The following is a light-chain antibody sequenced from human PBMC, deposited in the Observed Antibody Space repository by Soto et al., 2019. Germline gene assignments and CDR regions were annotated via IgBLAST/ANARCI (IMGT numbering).Light chain of an antibody. CDR2: GAS. CDR3: QHHGTAAVT. Sequence: DMVLRQSPGILSLSPGDGATLSCRASQSVSGRYLAWYQHKRGKAPRLVIYGASNMHAVIPARFSGNGSDTDFTLIISRLEPDDFAMYYCQHHGTAAVTFGGGTRVEIK. CDR1: QSVSGRY. V-gene: IGKV3-20*01. J-gene: IGKJ4*01.